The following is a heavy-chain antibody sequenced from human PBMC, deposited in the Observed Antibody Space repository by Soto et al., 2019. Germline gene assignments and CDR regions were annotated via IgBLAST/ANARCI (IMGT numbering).Heavy chain of an antibody. D-gene: IGHD2-2*01. Sequence: EVQLAESGGGLVQPGGSLRLSCAASGFTFSNHYMDWVRQPPGKGLEWVGRIRNKAKSYTTGYAASVKGRFTISRDDSKHFLYLQKNSLKTEDTAVYYCTRGDCSATTCPFDSWGQGTLVTVSS. CDR3: TRGDCSATTCPFDS. CDR2: IRNKAKSYTT. CDR1: GFTFSNHY. J-gene: IGHJ4*02. V-gene: IGHV3-72*01.